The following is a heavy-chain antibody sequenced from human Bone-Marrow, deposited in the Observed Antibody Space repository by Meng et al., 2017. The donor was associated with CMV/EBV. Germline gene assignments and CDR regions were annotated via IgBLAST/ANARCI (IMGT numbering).Heavy chain of an antibody. J-gene: IGHJ4*02. CDR1: GGPFSDHH. V-gene: IGHV4-34*01. CDR3: ARGRVVVDC. CDR2: INHSGDT. Sequence: LALTCAVFGGPFSDHHWSWIRQAPGKGLEWIGEINHSGDTNYNPSLKSRVTISVDTSKNQFSLSLVSLTAADTAVYYCARGRVVVDCWGQGTLVTVSS. D-gene: IGHD2-15*01.